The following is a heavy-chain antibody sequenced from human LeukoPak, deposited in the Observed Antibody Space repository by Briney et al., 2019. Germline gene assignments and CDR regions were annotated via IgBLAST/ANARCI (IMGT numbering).Heavy chain of an antibody. J-gene: IGHJ4*02. CDR1: GFSLSTSGVG. Sequence: SGPTLVKPTQTLTLTCTFSGFSLSTSGVGVGWIRQPPGKALEWLALIYWNDDKRYSPSLKSRLTITKDTSKNQVVLTMTNMDPVDTATYYCAHRRKTTSTVTSYYFDYWGQGTLVTVSS. CDR2: IYWNDDK. CDR3: AHRRKTTSTVTSYYFDY. V-gene: IGHV2-5*01. D-gene: IGHD4-11*01.